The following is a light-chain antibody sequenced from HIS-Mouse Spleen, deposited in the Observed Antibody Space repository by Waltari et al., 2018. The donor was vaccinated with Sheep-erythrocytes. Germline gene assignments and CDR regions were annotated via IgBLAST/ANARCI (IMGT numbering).Light chain of an antibody. CDR3: QQYNSYPWT. J-gene: IGKJ1*01. Sequence: DFPLTQSPSTLSASVGARVTITCQASQSISSLLAWYQLKPGKAPQLLSYKASSLESGVPSRVSGSGSGTEFTLTISSLQPDDFATYYGQQYNSYPWTFGQGTKVEIK. CDR2: KAS. CDR1: QSISSL. V-gene: IGKV1-5*03.